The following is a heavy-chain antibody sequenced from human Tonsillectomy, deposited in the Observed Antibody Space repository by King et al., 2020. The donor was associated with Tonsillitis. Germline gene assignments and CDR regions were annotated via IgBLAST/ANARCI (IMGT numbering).Heavy chain of an antibody. D-gene: IGHD5-18*01. CDR1: GFTFSSSW. V-gene: IGHV3-7*04. J-gene: IGHJ3*02. CDR3: ARDSGYSAFDI. Sequence: QLVQSGGGLVQPGGSLRLSCYASGFTFSSSWMAWVRQAPGKGLEWVAGIKEDGSDKFYVDSVQGQFTISRDNPKKSLYLPMNSLRADDTALYYCARDSGYSAFDIWGQGTMVIVSS. CDR2: IKEDGSDK.